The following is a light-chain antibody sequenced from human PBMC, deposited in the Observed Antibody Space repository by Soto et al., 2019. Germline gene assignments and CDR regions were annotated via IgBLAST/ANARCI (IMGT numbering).Light chain of an antibody. Sequence: QSALTQPASVSGSPGQSITISCTGTSSDVGGYNDVSWYQQHPGKAPKLMIYEVSNRPSGVSNRFSGSRSGNTASLTISGRQAEDEADYYCSSYTSSSTNVFGTGTKLTV. V-gene: IGLV2-14*01. J-gene: IGLJ1*01. CDR1: SSDVGGYND. CDR3: SSYTSSSTNV. CDR2: EVS.